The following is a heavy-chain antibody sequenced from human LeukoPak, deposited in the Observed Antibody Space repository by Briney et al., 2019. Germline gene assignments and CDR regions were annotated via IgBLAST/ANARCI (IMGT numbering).Heavy chain of an antibody. J-gene: IGHJ6*03. CDR2: IRWNSGSI. CDR3: AKDTEAAASHMDV. Sequence: GGSLRLSCAASGFTFDDYAMHWVRQAPGKGLEWVSGIRWNSGSIGYADSVKGRFTISRDNAKNSLYLQMNSLRAEDTALYYCAKDTEAAASHMDVWGKGTTVTISS. D-gene: IGHD6-13*01. V-gene: IGHV3-9*01. CDR1: GFTFDDYA.